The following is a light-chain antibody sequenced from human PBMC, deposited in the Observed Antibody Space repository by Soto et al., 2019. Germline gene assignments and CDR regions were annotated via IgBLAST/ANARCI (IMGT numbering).Light chain of an antibody. CDR1: QTITNW. CDR2: KAS. J-gene: IGKJ1*01. V-gene: IGKV1-5*03. Sequence: DIQMTQSPSTLSASVGDRVTITCRASQTITNWLAWYQQRPGKAPKLLVYKASTSESGVPSRFSGSGSGTEFTLTIRSLQPDDSATYYCQQYNTFSPTFDQGTKVDIK. CDR3: QQYNTFSPT.